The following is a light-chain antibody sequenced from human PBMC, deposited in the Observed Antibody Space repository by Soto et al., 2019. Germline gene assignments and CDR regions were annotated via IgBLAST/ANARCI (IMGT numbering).Light chain of an antibody. CDR3: MLDFRYYWA. CDR2: AAS. Sequence: AIRLTQSPSSLSASVGDRVTITCRASQAIRTALGWYQQKPGKVPKLLIYAASTLQSGVPSRFSGSGSGKDFTLTISSLQPEDFATYYCMLDFRYYWAFGQGSKVEI. CDR1: QAIRTA. V-gene: IGKV1-6*01. J-gene: IGKJ1*01.